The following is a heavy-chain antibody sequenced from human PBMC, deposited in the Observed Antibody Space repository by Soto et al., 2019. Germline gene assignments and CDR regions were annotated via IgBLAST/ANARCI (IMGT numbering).Heavy chain of an antibody. CDR1: GFTFSSFA. J-gene: IGHJ5*02. CDR3: AREVEGSTGTKLFDP. CDR2: ISGSGSST. Sequence: GGSLRLSCAASGFTFSSFAMAWVRQAPGKGLEWVSSISGSGSSTNYADSVRDRFTISRDSSKSTLYLQMNSLRAEDTAFYHCAREVEGSTGTKLFDPWGQGTLVTVSS. D-gene: IGHD1-1*01. V-gene: IGHV3-23*01.